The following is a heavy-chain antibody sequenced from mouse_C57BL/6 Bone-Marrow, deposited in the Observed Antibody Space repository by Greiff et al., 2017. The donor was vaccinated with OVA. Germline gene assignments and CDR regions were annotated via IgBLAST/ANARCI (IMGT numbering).Heavy chain of an antibody. J-gene: IGHJ3*01. CDR2: IYPGDGDT. V-gene: IGHV1-82*01. CDR1: GYAFSSSW. CDR3: ARDLYYYGSPQSWFAY. D-gene: IGHD1-1*01. Sequence: QVQLQQSGPELVKPGASVKISCKASGYAFSSSWMNWVKQRPGKGLEWIGRIYPGDGDTNYNGKFKGKATLTADKSSSTAYMQLSSLTSEDSAVYFCARDLYYYGSPQSWFAYWGQGTLVTVSA.